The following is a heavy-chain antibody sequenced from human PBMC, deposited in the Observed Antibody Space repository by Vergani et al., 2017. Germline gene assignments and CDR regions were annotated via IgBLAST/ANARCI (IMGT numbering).Heavy chain of an antibody. D-gene: IGHD6-13*01. J-gene: IGHJ2*01. CDR3: AGDLVAGGSSWYWYFDL. Sequence: QVQLQESGPGLVKPSQTLSLTCTVSGGSISSGGYYWSWIRQHPGKGLEWIGYIYYSGSTYYHPSLKSRVTISVDTSTNQFSLKLSSVTAADTAVYYCAGDLVAGGSSWYWYFDLWGRGTLVTVSS. CDR2: IYYSGST. CDR1: GGSISSGGYY. V-gene: IGHV4-31*03.